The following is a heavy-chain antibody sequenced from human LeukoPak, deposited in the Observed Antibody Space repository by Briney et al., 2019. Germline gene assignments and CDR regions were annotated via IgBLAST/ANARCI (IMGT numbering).Heavy chain of an antibody. Sequence: SETLSLTCAVYGGSFSGYYWSWIRQPPGKGLEWIGEINHSGSTNYNPSLKSRVTISVDTSTNQFSLKLSSVTAADTAVYYCARGPASVVAPSYYFDYWGHGTLVTVSS. D-gene: IGHD2-15*01. J-gene: IGHJ4*01. CDR2: INHSGST. CDR3: ARGPASVVAPSYYFDY. CDR1: GGSFSGYY. V-gene: IGHV4-34*01.